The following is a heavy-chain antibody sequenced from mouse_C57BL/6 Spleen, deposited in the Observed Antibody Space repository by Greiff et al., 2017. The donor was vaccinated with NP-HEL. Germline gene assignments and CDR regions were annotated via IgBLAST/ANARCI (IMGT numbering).Heavy chain of an antibody. CDR3: ARVHPYYFDY. CDR1: GYTFTSYW. Sequence: KESCKASGYTFTSYWMQWVKQRPGQGLEWIGEIDPSDSYTNYNQKFKGKATLTVDTSSSTAYMQLSSLTSEDSAVYYCARVHPYYFDYWGQGTTLTVSS. J-gene: IGHJ2*01. V-gene: IGHV1-50*01. CDR2: IDPSDSYT.